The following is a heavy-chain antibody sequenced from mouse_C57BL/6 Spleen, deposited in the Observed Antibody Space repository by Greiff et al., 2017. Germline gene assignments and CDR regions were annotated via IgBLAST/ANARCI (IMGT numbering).Heavy chain of an antibody. CDR2: INPNNGGT. CDR1: GYTFTDYY. Sequence: VQLQQSGPELVKPGASVKISCKASGYTFTDYYMNWVKQSHGKSLEWIGDINPNNGGTSYNQKFKGKATLTVDKSSSTAYMELRSLTSEDSAVYYCARGGLGQWFAYWGQGTLVTVSA. J-gene: IGHJ3*01. CDR3: ARGGLGQWFAY. V-gene: IGHV1-26*01. D-gene: IGHD4-1*01.